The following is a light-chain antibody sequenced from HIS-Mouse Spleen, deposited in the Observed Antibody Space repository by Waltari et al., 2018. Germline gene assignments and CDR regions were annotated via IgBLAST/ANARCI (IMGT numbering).Light chain of an antibody. CDR3: YSTDSSGNHRV. V-gene: IGLV3-19*01. CDR1: SLRSYY. J-gene: IGLJ2*01. Sequence: SSELTQDPAVSVALGQTVRITCQGDSLRSYYASWYQQKPGQAPVLVIYGKNNRPSGSPDRFSGSSSGKMATWTISGAQVEDEADYYCYSTDSSGNHRVFGGGTKLTVL. CDR2: GKN.